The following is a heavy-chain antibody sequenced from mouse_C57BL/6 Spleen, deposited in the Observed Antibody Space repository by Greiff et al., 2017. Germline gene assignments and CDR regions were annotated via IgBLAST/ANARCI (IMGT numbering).Heavy chain of an antibody. CDR3: ARMEVTRAMDY. V-gene: IGHV5-17*01. Sequence: EVNVVESGGGLVKPGGSLKLSCAASGFTFSDYGMHWVRQAPEKGLEWVAYISSGSSTIYYAATVKGRFTLSRDNAKHTLFLQMPSLRSEDTAMYYCARMEVTRAMDYWGQGTSVTVSS. CDR2: ISSGSSTI. CDR1: GFTFSDYG. J-gene: IGHJ4*01. D-gene: IGHD2-2*01.